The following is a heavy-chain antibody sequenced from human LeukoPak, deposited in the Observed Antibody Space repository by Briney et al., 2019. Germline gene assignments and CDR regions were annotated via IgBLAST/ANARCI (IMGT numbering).Heavy chain of an antibody. CDR2: IYPRDGST. CDR3: ALSSNDFDY. CDR1: GYSFTSNY. D-gene: IGHD3-10*01. V-gene: IGHV1-46*01. J-gene: IGHJ4*02. Sequence: ASVKVSCKASGYSFTSNYIHWVRQAPGQGLEWMGMIYPRDGSTSYAQKFQGRVTVTRDTSTSTVYMELSSLRSEDTAVYYCALSSNDFDYWGQGTLVTVSS.